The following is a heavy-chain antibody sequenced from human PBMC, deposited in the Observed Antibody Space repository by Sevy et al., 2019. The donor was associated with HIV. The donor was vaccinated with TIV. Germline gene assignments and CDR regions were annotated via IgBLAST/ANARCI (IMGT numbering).Heavy chain of an antibody. Sequence: GGFLRLSCTASGFTFSNFGMHWVRQVPGKGLEWLTFIRYDGSDKYYAASVKGRFTISRDDSKNTLYLQMDSLRPEDTASSYCAKHLAGPGRRYFDFWGQGALVTVSS. D-gene: IGHD6-13*01. CDR2: IRYDGSDK. CDR1: GFTFSNFG. CDR3: AKHLAGPGRRYFDF. V-gene: IGHV3-30*02. J-gene: IGHJ4*02.